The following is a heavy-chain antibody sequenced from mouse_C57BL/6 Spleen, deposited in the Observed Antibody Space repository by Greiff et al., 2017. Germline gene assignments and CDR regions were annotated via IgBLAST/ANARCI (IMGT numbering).Heavy chain of an antibody. CDR1: GYAFSSYW. CDR2: IYPGDGDT. J-gene: IGHJ4*01. V-gene: IGHV1-80*01. CDR3: ARSTMVTTGAMDY. Sequence: QVQLQQSGAELVKPGASVKISCKASGYAFSSYWMNWVKQRPGKGLEWIGQIYPGDGDTSYNGKFKGKATLTADKSSSTAYMQLSSLTSEDSAVYFCARSTMVTTGAMDYWGQGTSVTVSS. D-gene: IGHD2-2*01.